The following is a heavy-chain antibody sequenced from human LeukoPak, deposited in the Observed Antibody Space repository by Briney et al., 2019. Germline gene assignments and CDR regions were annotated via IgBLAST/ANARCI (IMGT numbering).Heavy chain of an antibody. V-gene: IGHV3-30*18. CDR1: GFTFSSYG. J-gene: IGHJ2*01. CDR3: AKVSGFGTFSHWYFDL. CDR2: ISYDGSNK. Sequence: PGRSLRLSCAASGFTFSSYGMHWVRQAPGKGLEWVAVISYDGSNKYYADSVKGRITISRDNSKNTLYLQMNSLRAEDTAVYYCAKVSGFGTFSHWYFDLWGRGTLVTVSS. D-gene: IGHD3-10*01.